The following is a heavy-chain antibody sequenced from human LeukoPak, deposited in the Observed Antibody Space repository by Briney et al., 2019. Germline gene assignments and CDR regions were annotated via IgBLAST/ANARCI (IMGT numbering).Heavy chain of an antibody. Sequence: ASVKVSCKASGYTFTGYYMHWVRQAPGKGLEWMGGFDPEDGETIYAQKFQGRVTMTEDTSTDTAYMELSSLRSEDTAVYYCATLGTLRPSSESPDYYYYMDVWGKGTTVTVSS. CDR3: ATLGTLRPSSESPDYYYYMDV. D-gene: IGHD7-27*01. CDR2: FDPEDGET. CDR1: GYTFTGYY. V-gene: IGHV1-24*01. J-gene: IGHJ6*03.